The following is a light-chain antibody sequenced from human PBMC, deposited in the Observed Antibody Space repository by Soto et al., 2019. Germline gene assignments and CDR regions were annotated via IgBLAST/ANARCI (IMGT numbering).Light chain of an antibody. Sequence: IEITQYQSSLSASVGDRVTITCRASQSITNYLNWYQQKPGKAPKLLMYAISTLQSGVPSRFGGSGSGTEFTLTISSLQPDDFATYYCQQSYSTPYTFGQGTKVDIK. CDR1: QSITNY. V-gene: IGKV1-39*01. CDR3: QQSYSTPYT. CDR2: AIS. J-gene: IGKJ2*01.